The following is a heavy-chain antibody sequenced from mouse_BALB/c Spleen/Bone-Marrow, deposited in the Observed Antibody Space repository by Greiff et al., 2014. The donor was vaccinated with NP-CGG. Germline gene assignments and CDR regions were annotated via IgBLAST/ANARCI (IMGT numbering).Heavy chain of an antibody. Sequence: VQLQQSGDELVKPGASVKLSCMASGFTFTSYWIHWVKQRPGQGPEWIGEINPSNGRTNYNEKFKSKATLTEDKSSSTAYVQLSSLTSEDSAVYYCARDGNYRYAMDYWGQGTSVTVSS. CDR2: INPSNGRT. CDR1: GFTFTSYW. CDR3: ARDGNYRYAMDY. V-gene: IGHV1S81*02. D-gene: IGHD2-1*01. J-gene: IGHJ4*01.